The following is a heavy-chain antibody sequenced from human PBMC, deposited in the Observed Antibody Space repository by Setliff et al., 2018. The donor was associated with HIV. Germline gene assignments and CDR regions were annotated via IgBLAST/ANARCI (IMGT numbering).Heavy chain of an antibody. V-gene: IGHV3-15*01. CDR1: GFTFNSAW. Sequence: GGSLRLSCATSGFTFNSAWMTWVRQGPGKGLEWVGRIRSDGTLDYAAPVKGRFTISRDDSKNTLYLQMNSLKIEDTAVYYCITDMPPSSGNNLSQADYWGQGTLVTVSS. CDR3: ITDMPPSSGNNLSQADY. CDR2: IRSDGTL. D-gene: IGHD3-22*01. J-gene: IGHJ4*02.